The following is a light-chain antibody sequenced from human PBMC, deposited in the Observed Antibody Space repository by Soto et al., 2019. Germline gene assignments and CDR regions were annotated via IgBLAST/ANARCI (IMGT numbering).Light chain of an antibody. CDR3: QQYNEWPHT. V-gene: IGKV3-15*01. Sequence: ETVMTQSPATLSVSPGEGATLSCRASQSVSSNLAWYQQRPGQPPRLLVYGASIRATGMSARFSGSGSGTEFTLTISSLQSEDFALYYCQQYNEWPHTFGGGTKVEIK. CDR2: GAS. J-gene: IGKJ4*01. CDR1: QSVSSN.